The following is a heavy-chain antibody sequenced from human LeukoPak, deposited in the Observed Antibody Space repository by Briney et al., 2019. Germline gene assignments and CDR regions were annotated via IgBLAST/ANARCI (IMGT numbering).Heavy chain of an antibody. CDR2: VSYDGSIK. V-gene: IGHV3-30-3*01. CDR1: GFTFSSYA. J-gene: IGHJ4*02. CDR3: ARGLSTMVRGVSPNFDY. D-gene: IGHD3-10*01. Sequence: GGSLRLSCAASGFTFSSYAMDWARQAPGKGLEWVAVVSYDGSIKYYADSVKGRFTISRDNSKNTLYLQMNSLRAEDAAVYYCARGLSTMVRGVSPNFDYWGQGTLVSVSS.